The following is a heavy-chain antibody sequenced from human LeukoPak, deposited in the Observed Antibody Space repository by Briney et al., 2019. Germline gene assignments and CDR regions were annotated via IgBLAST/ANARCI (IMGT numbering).Heavy chain of an antibody. J-gene: IGHJ5*02. D-gene: IGHD3-10*01. CDR1: GGSFSGYY. Sequence: PSETLSLTCAVYGGSFSGYYWSWIRQPPGKGLEWIGEINHSGSTNYNPSLKSRVTISVDTSKNQFSLKLSSVTAADTAVYYCARGRNYYYGSGSYFNWFDPWGQGTLVTVSS. CDR3: ARGRNYYYGSGSYFNWFDP. V-gene: IGHV4-34*01. CDR2: INHSGST.